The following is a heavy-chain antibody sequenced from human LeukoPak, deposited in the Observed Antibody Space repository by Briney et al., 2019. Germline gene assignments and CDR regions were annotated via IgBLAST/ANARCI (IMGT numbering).Heavy chain of an antibody. J-gene: IGHJ4*02. CDR3: AKMLGGVVVITSDFDY. D-gene: IGHD3-22*01. Sequence: GGSLRLSCAASGFTFSSYGMHWVRQAPGKGLEWVAFIRYDGSNKYYADSVRGRFTSSRDNFKNTLYLQMNSLRAEDTAVYYCAKMLGGVVVITSDFDYWGQGTLVTVSS. V-gene: IGHV3-30*02. CDR1: GFTFSSYG. CDR2: IRYDGSNK.